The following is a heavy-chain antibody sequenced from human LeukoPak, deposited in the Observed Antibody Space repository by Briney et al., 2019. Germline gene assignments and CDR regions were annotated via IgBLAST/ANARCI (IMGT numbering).Heavy chain of an antibody. Sequence: SQTLSLTCTVSGVSISSGDYYWSWIRQPPGKGLEWIGYMYSSGSTYYNPSLKSRATISVDTSKNQFSLKLSSVTAADTAVYYCARPYYYDSRIDPWGQGTLVTVSP. J-gene: IGHJ5*02. CDR3: ARPYYYDSRIDP. CDR1: GVSISSGDYY. D-gene: IGHD3-22*01. CDR2: MYSSGST. V-gene: IGHV4-30-4*01.